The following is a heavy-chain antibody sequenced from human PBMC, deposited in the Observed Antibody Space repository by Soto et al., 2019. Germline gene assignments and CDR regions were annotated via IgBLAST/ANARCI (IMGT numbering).Heavy chain of an antibody. CDR2: IYYSGST. V-gene: IGHV4-59*08. D-gene: IGHD6-19*01. Sequence: SETLSLTWTVSGGSISSYYWSWIRQPPGKGLEWIGYIYYSGSTNYNPSLKSRVTISVDTSKNQFSLKLSSVTATDTAVYYCARKTVRPVYSSGFYFDYWGQGTLVTV. CDR1: GGSISSYY. J-gene: IGHJ4*02. CDR3: ARKTVRPVYSSGFYFDY.